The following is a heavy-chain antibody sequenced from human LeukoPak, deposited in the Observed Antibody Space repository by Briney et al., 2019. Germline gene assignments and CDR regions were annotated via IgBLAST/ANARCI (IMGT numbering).Heavy chain of an antibody. J-gene: IGHJ4*02. CDR2: IDEDASER. D-gene: IGHD6-19*01. CDR1: GFTFSNYW. CDR3: TKAGIAVPATPDY. V-gene: IGHV3-7*03. Sequence: GGSLRLSCAASGFTFSNYWMSWVRQAPGKGLEWVANIDEDASERYYVDSAKGRFTVSRDNAKRSVYLQMNSLRAEDTAVYYCTKAGIAVPATPDYWGQGTLVTVSS.